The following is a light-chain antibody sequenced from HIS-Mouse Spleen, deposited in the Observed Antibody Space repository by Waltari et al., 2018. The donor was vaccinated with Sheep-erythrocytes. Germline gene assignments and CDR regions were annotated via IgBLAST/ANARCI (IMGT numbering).Light chain of an antibody. CDR1: SSDVGAYNY. CDR2: DVS. J-gene: IGLJ3*02. Sequence: QSALTQPRSVSGSPGPSVTIPSTGTSSDVGAYNYVSWYQQHPGKAPKPMIYDVSKRPSGVPDRFSGSKSGNTASLTISGLQAEDEADYYCCSYAGSYTFWVFGGGTKLTVL. CDR3: CSYAGSYTFWV. V-gene: IGLV2-11*01.